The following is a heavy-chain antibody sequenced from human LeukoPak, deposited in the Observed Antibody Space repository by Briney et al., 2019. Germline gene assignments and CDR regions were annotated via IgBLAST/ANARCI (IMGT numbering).Heavy chain of an antibody. CDR2: ISSSSYYT. CDR1: GFTFSDYY. V-gene: IGHV3-11*05. CDR3: ARGAEYCSSTSCYEDAFDI. Sequence: PGGSLRLSCAASGFTFSDYYMNWIRQAPGKGLEWVSYISSSSYYTNYADSVKGRFTISRDNAKNSLYLQMNSLRAEDTAVYYCARGAEYCSSTSCYEDAFDIWGQGTMVTVSS. D-gene: IGHD2-2*01. J-gene: IGHJ3*02.